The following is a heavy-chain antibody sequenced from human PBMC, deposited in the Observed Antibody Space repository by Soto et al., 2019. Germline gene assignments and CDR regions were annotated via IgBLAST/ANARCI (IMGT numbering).Heavy chain of an antibody. D-gene: IGHD3-10*01. Sequence: QVQLVQSGAELKKPGASVKVSCKASGYTFTSYGISWVRQAPGQGLEWMGWISPYNGNTNYAQKLQGRVTMTTDTSTSTAYMELRGLRSDDTAVYYWEGGWFGEFVYYFDYWGQGTLVTVSA. CDR1: GYTFTSYG. V-gene: IGHV1-18*01. CDR2: ISPYNGNT. CDR3: EGGWFGEFVYYFDY. J-gene: IGHJ4*02.